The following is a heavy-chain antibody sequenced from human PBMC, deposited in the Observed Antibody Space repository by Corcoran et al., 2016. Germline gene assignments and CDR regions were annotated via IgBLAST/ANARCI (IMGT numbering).Heavy chain of an antibody. V-gene: IGHV1-46*01. CDR1: GYTFTSYY. CDR2: INPSGGST. Sequence: QVQLVQSGAEVKKPGASVRVSCKASGYTFTSYYMHWVRQAPGQGLEWMGIINPSGGSTSYAQKFQGRVTMTRDTSTSTVYMELSSLRSEDTAVYYCARENYYDSSGSSYYGMDVWGQGTTVTVSS. D-gene: IGHD3-22*01. CDR3: ARENYYDSSGSSYYGMDV. J-gene: IGHJ6*02.